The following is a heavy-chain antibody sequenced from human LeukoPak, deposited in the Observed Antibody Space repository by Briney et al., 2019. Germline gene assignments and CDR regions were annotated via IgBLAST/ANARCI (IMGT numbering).Heavy chain of an antibody. CDR3: ARQIFPYYGSGSRYYYGMDV. V-gene: IGHV5-51*01. Sequence: GESLKISCKGSGYSFTSYWIGWVRQMPGKGLEWMGIIYPGDSDTRYSPSFQGQVTISADKSISTAYLQWSILEASDTAMYYCARQIFPYYGSGSRYYYGMDVWGQGTTVTVSS. J-gene: IGHJ6*02. CDR2: IYPGDSDT. CDR1: GYSFTSYW. D-gene: IGHD3-10*01.